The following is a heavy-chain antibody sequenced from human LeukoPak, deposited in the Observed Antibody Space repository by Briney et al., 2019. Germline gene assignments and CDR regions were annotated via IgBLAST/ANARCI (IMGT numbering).Heavy chain of an antibody. CDR1: GGSISSYY. Sequence: SETLSLTCTVSGGSISSYYWSWIRQPPGKGLEWIGYIYYSGSTNYNPSLKSRVTISVDTSKNQFSLKLSSVTAADTAVYYCARGPYDYVWGSYRRGWFDPWGQGTLVTVSS. D-gene: IGHD3-16*01. CDR3: ARGPYDYVWGSYRRGWFDP. V-gene: IGHV4-59*12. J-gene: IGHJ5*02. CDR2: IYYSGST.